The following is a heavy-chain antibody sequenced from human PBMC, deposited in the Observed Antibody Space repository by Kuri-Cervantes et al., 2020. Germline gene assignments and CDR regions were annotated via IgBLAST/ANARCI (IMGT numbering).Heavy chain of an antibody. Sequence: ASVKVSCKVSGYTLTELSMHWVRQAPGKGLEWMGGFDPEDGETIYAQKFQGRVTMTEDTSTDTAYVELSSLRSEDTAVYYCATLGWLREDLDFDYWGQGTLVTVSS. CDR3: ATLGWLREDLDFDY. CDR2: FDPEDGET. V-gene: IGHV1-24*01. J-gene: IGHJ4*02. CDR1: GYTLTELS. D-gene: IGHD5-12*01.